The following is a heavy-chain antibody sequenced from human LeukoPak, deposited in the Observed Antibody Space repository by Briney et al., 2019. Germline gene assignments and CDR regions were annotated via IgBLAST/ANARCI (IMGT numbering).Heavy chain of an antibody. D-gene: IGHD3-22*01. CDR3: ARDNYDSSGARKYYYYYYMDV. V-gene: IGHV4-34*01. CDR1: GGSFSGYY. Sequence: SETLSLTCAVYGGSFSGYYWSWIRQPPGKGLEWIGEINHSGSTNYNPSLKSRVTISVDTSKNQFSLKLSSVTAADTAVYYCARDNYDSSGARKYYYYYYMDVWGKGTTVTVSS. J-gene: IGHJ6*03. CDR2: INHSGST.